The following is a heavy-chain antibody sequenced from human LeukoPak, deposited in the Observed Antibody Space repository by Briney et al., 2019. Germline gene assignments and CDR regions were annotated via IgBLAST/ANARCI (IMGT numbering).Heavy chain of an antibody. Sequence: PSETLSLTCTVSGGSVSSGSYYWSWIRQPPGKGLEWIGYIYNSGSTNYNPSLKSRVTISVDTSKNQFSLKLSSVTAADTAVYYCAVMSEWAYYFDYWGQGTLVTVSS. CDR3: AVMSEWAYYFDY. V-gene: IGHV4-61*01. J-gene: IGHJ4*02. D-gene: IGHD3-16*01. CDR2: IYNSGST. CDR1: GGSVSSGSYY.